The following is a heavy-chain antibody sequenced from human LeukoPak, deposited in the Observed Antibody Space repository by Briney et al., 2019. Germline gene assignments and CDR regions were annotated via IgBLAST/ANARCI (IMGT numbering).Heavy chain of an antibody. CDR3: ARVVVTYYYGMDV. J-gene: IGHJ6*02. Sequence: SVKVSCKASGGTFSSYAISWVRQAPGQGLEWMGKIIPILGIANYAQKFQGRVTITADKSTSTAYMELSSLSSEDTAVYYCARVVVTYYYGMDVWGQGTTVTVSS. V-gene: IGHV1-69*04. CDR1: GGTFSSYA. CDR2: IIPILGIA. D-gene: IGHD4-23*01.